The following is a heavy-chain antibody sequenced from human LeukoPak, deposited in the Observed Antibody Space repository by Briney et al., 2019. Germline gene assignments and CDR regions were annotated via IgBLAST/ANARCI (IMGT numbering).Heavy chain of an antibody. J-gene: IGHJ3*02. V-gene: IGHV5-51*01. D-gene: IGHD6-13*01. Sequence: GESLKISCQGSGYSFTSYWIGWVRQMPGKGLEWMGIVYPGDSDTRYSPSFLGQVTISADRFISTAYMTWSSLKASDTDMYYCANCLYSSPRENAFDIWGQGTMVTVSS. CDR3: ANCLYSSPRENAFDI. CDR2: VYPGDSDT. CDR1: GYSFTSYW.